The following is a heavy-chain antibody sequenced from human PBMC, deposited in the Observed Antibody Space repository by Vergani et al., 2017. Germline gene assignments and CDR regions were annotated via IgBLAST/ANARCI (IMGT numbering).Heavy chain of an antibody. J-gene: IGHJ4*02. Sequence: QVQLVESGGGVVQPGGSLRLSCAASGFTFSSYGMHWVRQAPGKGLEWVSVIYSGGSTYYADSVKGRFTISRDNSKNTLYLQMNSLRAEDTAVYYCARTYDILTVGWGQGTLVTVSS. CDR3: ARTYDILTVG. D-gene: IGHD3-9*01. CDR1: GFTFSSYG. V-gene: IGHV3-NL1*01. CDR2: IYSGGST.